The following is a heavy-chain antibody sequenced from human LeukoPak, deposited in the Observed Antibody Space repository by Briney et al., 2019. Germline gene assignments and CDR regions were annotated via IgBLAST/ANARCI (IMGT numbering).Heavy chain of an antibody. Sequence: SETLSLTCSFSGGTISSSSYDWSWIRQPPWKRLEWIGSIYYSGSTYYNPSLKSRVTISVDTSKNQFSLKLSSVTAADTAVYYCARLLGGLVAAAGEFDYWGQGTLVTVSS. CDR3: ARLLGGLVAAAGEFDY. J-gene: IGHJ4*02. D-gene: IGHD6-13*01. V-gene: IGHV4-39*01. CDR1: GGTISSSSYD. CDR2: IYYSGST.